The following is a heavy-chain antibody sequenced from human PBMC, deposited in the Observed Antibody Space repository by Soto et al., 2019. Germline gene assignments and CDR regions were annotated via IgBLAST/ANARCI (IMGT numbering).Heavy chain of an antibody. D-gene: IGHD1-26*01. CDR1: GYTFTGYY. CDR2: INPNSGGT. J-gene: IGHJ4*02. Sequence: GASGKVSCKASGYTFTGYYMHWVRQAPGQGLEWMGWINPNSGGTNYAQKFQGWVTMTRDTSISTAYMELSRLRSDDTAVYYCACCVGATNLFAFCGQRTLVTVSS. CDR3: ACCVGATNLFAF. V-gene: IGHV1-2*04.